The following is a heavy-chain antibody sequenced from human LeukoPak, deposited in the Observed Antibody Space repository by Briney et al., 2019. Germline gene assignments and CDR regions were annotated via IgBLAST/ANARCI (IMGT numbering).Heavy chain of an antibody. CDR3: APRGDIEHSYVYGKWFDP. V-gene: IGHV4-34*01. J-gene: IGHJ5*02. Sequence: SETLTLTCAVYGGSFSAYYWTWIRQPPGKGLEWIGEINHSGSSNYNSSLRSRVTISVDTSYKQFSLRLSSVTAADTAVYYCAPRGDIEHSYVYGKWFDPWGQGTRVTVSS. D-gene: IGHD5-18*01. CDR1: GGSFSAYY. CDR2: INHSGSS.